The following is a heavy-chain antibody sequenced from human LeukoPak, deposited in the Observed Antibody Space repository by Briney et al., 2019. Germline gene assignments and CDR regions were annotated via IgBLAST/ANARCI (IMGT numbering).Heavy chain of an antibody. J-gene: IGHJ4*02. D-gene: IGHD2-2*01. CDR3: ARTGYCSSTSCYRYFDY. CDR1: GYSFTGYQ. CDR2: ISAYNGNT. Sequence: ASVKVSCKASGYSFTGYQMHWVRQAPGQGLEWMGWISAYNGNTNYAQKLQGRVTMTTDTSTSTAYMELRSLRSDDTAVYYCARTGYCSSTSCYRYFDYWGQGTLVTVSS. V-gene: IGHV1-18*04.